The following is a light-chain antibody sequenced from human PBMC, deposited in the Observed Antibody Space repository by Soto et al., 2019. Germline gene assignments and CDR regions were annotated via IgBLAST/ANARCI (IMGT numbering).Light chain of an antibody. J-gene: IGKJ1*01. CDR3: QQHGSSPGT. V-gene: IGKV3-20*01. CDR2: GAS. CDR1: QSVSSSY. Sequence: EIVLTQSPGTLSLSPGERATLSCRASQSVSSSYLAWYQQKPGQAPRLLIYGASRRATGIPDRFSGSGSGTEFTLTISGLEPEDFAVYYCQQHGSSPGTFGQGTKVEIK.